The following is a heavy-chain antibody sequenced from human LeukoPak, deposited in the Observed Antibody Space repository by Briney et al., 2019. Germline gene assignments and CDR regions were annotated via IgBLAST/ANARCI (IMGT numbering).Heavy chain of an antibody. Sequence: PGGSLRLSCAASGFTFSSYSMNWVRQAPGKGLEWVSYISSSSSTIYYADSVKGRFTISRDNAKNSLYLQMNSLRDEDTAVYYCAREYSSGWYVRRGFDYWGQGALVTVSS. D-gene: IGHD6-19*01. CDR3: AREYSSGWYVRRGFDY. CDR2: ISSSSSTI. CDR1: GFTFSSYS. V-gene: IGHV3-48*02. J-gene: IGHJ4*02.